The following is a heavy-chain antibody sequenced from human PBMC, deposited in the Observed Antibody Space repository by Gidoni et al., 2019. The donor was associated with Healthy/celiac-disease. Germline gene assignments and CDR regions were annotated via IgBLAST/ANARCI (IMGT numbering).Heavy chain of an antibody. CDR2: INHSGST. CDR3: ARGPFTFGGVIVNTKGGPFDY. D-gene: IGHD3-16*02. Sequence: QVQLQQWGAGLLKPSETLSLTCAVYGGSFSGYYWSWIRQPPGKGLEWIGEINHSGSTNYNPSLKSRVTISVDTSKNQFSLKLSSVTAADTAVYYCARGPFTFGGVIVNTKGGPFDYWGQGTLVTVSS. CDR1: GGSFSGYY. J-gene: IGHJ4*02. V-gene: IGHV4-34*01.